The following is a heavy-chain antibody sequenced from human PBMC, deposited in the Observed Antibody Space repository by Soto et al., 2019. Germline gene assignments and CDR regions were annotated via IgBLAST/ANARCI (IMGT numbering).Heavy chain of an antibody. CDR3: ARTSIVASYDSSGYYFDY. CDR2: IYYSGST. V-gene: IGHV4-31*03. CDR1: GGSISSGGYY. Sequence: QVQLQESGPGLVKPSQTLSLTCTVSGGSISSGGYYWSWIRQHPGKGLEWIGYIYYSGSTYYNPSLKSRVTISVDTSKNQFSLKLSSVTAADTAVYYCARTSIVASYDSSGYYFDYWGQGTLVTVSS. D-gene: IGHD3-22*01. J-gene: IGHJ4*02.